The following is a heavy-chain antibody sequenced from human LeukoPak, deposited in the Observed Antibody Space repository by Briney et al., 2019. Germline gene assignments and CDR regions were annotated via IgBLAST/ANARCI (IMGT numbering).Heavy chain of an antibody. J-gene: IGHJ6*02. CDR2: IYYSGST. D-gene: IGHD3-10*01. V-gene: IGHV4-59*01. CDR1: GGSISSYY. Sequence: SETLSLTCTVSGGSISSYYWSWIRQPPGKGLEWIGYIYYSGSTNYNPSLKSRVTISADTSKNQFSLKLSSVTAADTAVYYCARVAGSGYLHYGMDVWGQGTTVTVSS. CDR3: ARVAGSGYLHYGMDV.